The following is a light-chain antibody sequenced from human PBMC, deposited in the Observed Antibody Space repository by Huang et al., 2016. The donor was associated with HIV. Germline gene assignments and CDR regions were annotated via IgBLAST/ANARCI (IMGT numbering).Light chain of an antibody. V-gene: IGKV3D-15*01. CDR2: DTS. CDR3: QQYDNWPPGLT. J-gene: IGKJ4*01. CDR1: QNVRNN. Sequence: EIMMTQSPATLSVSPGGRATLSCRASQNVRNNLAWYQQKTGHATRLLIYDTSPRASGIPARFSGSGSGTEFTLTISGLQSEDFAFYYCQQYDNWPPGLTFGGGTKIEI.